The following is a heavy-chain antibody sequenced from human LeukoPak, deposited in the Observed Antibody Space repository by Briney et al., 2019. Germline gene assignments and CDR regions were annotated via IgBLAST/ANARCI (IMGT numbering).Heavy chain of an antibody. CDR1: GFTFSSYS. V-gene: IGHV3-21*01. CDR3: ARGGSDILTQHDY. D-gene: IGHD3-9*01. J-gene: IGHJ4*02. CDR2: ISSSSRYI. Sequence: GGSLRLSCAASGFTFSSYSMNWVRQTPGKGLEWVSSISSSSRYIYYADSVKGRFTISRDNAKNSLYLQMNSLRAEDTAVYYCARGGSDILTQHDYWGQGTLVTVSS.